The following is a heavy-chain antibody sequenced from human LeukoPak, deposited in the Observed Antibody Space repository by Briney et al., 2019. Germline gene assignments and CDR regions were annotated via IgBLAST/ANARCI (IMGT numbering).Heavy chain of an antibody. CDR1: GFTFSSYS. V-gene: IGHV3-21*01. CDR3: ARLGESCSWYLDAFDI. CDR2: ISSSSSYI. D-gene: IGHD6-13*01. Sequence: GGSLRLSCAASGFTFSSYSMNWVRQAPGKGLEWVSSISSSSSYIYYADSVKGRFTISRDNAKNSLYLQMNSLRAEDTAVYYCARLGESCSWYLDAFDIWGQGTMVTVSS. J-gene: IGHJ3*02.